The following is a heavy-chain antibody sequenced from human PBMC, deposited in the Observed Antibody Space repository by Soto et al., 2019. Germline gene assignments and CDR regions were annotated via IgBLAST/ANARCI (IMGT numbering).Heavy chain of an antibody. Sequence: QLQLQESGPGLVKPSQTLSLTCTVSGGSMSSGGYYWSWIRQHPGKGLEWIGYIYYSGSTYYNPSLKSGVTISVDTSKSQFSLKPSSVTAADTAVYYCASVTVTTGAGGLMIDYWCQGTLVTDSS. CDR3: ASVTVTTGAGGLMIDY. J-gene: IGHJ4*02. CDR2: IYYSGST. D-gene: IGHD4-17*01. V-gene: IGHV4-31*03. CDR1: GGSMSSGGYY.